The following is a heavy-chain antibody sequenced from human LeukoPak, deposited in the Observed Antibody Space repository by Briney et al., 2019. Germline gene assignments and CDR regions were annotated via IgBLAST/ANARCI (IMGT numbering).Heavy chain of an antibody. CDR1: GGSISSSSYY. CDR3: ARQRLTEYSSSRFDY. Sequence: PSETLSLTCTVSGGSISSSSYYWGWIRQPPGKGLEWIGSIYYSGSTYYNPSLKSRVTISVDTSKNQFSLKLSSVTAADTAVYYCARQRLTEYSSSRFDYWGQGTLVTVSS. CDR2: IYYSGST. J-gene: IGHJ4*02. D-gene: IGHD6-6*01. V-gene: IGHV4-39*01.